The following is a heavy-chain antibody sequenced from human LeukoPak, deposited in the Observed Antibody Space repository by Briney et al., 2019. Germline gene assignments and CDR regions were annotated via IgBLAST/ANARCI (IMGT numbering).Heavy chain of an antibody. CDR1: GFTFSSYG. V-gene: IGHV3-33*06. CDR2: IWYDGSNK. D-gene: IGHD3-3*01. CDR3: AKEDDFWSGYDAFDI. J-gene: IGHJ3*02. Sequence: GGSLRLSCAASGFTFSSYGMHWVRQAPGKGLEWVAVIWYDGSNKYYADSVKGRFTISRGNSKNTLYLQMNSLRAEDTAVYYCAKEDDFWSGYDAFDIWGQGTMVTVSS.